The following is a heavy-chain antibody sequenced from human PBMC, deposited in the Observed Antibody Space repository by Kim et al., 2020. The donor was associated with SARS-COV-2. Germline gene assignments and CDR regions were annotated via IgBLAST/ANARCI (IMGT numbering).Heavy chain of an antibody. CDR3: ARGRVGVVPSPVLGLGPFWKYHDRDV. D-gene: IGHD3-3*01. CDR2: INQSGTT. Sequence: SETLSLTCAVFGESFSDFSWTWIRRSSGKGLEWIGEINQSGTTNYNPSLKSRVTISLDTSTNQFYLKVTSVTAAATATYYCARGRVGVVPSPVLGLGPFWKYHDRDVWDKGAAVTV. V-gene: IGHV4-34*01. J-gene: IGHJ6*03. CDR1: GESFSDFS.